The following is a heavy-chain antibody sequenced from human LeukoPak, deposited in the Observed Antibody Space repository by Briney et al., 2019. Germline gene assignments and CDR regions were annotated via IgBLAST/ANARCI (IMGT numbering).Heavy chain of an antibody. V-gene: IGHV3-23*01. CDR2: ISGSGGST. CDR3: AKRIFGVVIIRGRPNEPIDY. J-gene: IGHJ4*02. CDR1: GFTFSSYA. Sequence: PGGSLRLSCAASGFTFSSYAMSWVRQAPGKGLEWVSAISGSGGSTYYADSVKGRFTISRDNSKNTLYLQMNSLRAEDTAVYYCAKRIFGVVIIRGRPNEPIDYWGQGTLVTVSS. D-gene: IGHD3-3*01.